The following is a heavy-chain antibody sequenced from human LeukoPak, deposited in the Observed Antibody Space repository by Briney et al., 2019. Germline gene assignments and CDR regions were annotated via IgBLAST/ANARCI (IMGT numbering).Heavy chain of an antibody. V-gene: IGHV1-18*01. J-gene: IGHJ6*02. CDR1: GYTFTSYG. CDR3: ARDLPRAKYCSSTSCPYYYYGMDV. D-gene: IGHD2-2*01. CDR2: ISAYNGNT. Sequence: ASVKVSCKASGYTFTSYGISWVRQAPGQGLEWMGWISAYNGNTNYAQKLQGRVTMTTDTSTSTAYMELRSLRSDDTAVYYCARDLPRAKYCSSTSCPYYYYGMDVWGQGTTVTVSS.